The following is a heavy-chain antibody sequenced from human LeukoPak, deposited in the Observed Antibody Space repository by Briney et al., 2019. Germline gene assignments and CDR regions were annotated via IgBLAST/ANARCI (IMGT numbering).Heavy chain of an antibody. CDR2: ISDSSSHI. D-gene: IGHD1-14*01. V-gene: IGHV3-21*01. CDR1: GFTFSGFS. CDR3: AKPGPVGGKGGFDY. J-gene: IGHJ4*02. Sequence: GGSLRLSCAASGFTFSGFSMNWVRQAPRKGLEWGSSISDSSSHIFYADPVKGRYTISRDNAKNSLYLQMNSLRVEDTAAYYCAKPGPVGGKGGFDYWGQGTVVTVSS.